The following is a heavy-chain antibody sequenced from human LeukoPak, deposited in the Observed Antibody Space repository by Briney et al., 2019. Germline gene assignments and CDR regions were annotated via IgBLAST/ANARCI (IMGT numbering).Heavy chain of an antibody. CDR3: ARGELYCSSTSCYTSSAFDI. D-gene: IGHD2-2*02. J-gene: IGHJ3*02. CDR2: ISAYNGNT. CDR1: GYTFTSYY. Sequence: GASVKVSCKASGYTFTSYYMHWVRQAPGQGLEWMGWISAYNGNTNYAQKLQGRVTMTTDTSTSTAYMELRSLRSDDTAVYYCARGELYCSSTSCYTSSAFDIWGQGTMVTVSS. V-gene: IGHV1-18*04.